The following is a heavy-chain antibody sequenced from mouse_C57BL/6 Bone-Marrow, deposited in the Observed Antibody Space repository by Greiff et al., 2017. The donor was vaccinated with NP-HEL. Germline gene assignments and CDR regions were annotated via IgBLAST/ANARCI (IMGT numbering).Heavy chain of an antibody. CDR2: IYPRDGST. CDR3: ARSGAPSGYGSDYYAMDY. J-gene: IGHJ4*01. V-gene: IGHV1-78*01. Sequence: VQLQQSDAELVKPGASVKISCKVSGYTFTDHTIHWMKQRPEQGLEWIGYIYPRDGSTKYTEKFKGKATLTADKSSSTAYMQLNSLTSEDSAVYFCARSGAPSGYGSDYYAMDYWGQGTSVTVSS. D-gene: IGHD1-1*01. CDR1: GYTFTDHT.